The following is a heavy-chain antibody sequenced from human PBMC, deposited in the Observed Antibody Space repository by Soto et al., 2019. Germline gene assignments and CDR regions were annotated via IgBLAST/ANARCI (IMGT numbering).Heavy chain of an antibody. CDR3: ARYRSLDP. CDR2: IKEDGSEK. J-gene: IGHJ5*02. D-gene: IGHD3-16*02. CDR1: GFILRNYW. V-gene: IGHV3-7*03. Sequence: HPVGSLRLSCADSGFILRNYWMSWVRQAPGMGLQWVASIKEDGSEKYYVDPVKGRFTISRENAKNSLYPQMNSLRAEDTAVYYCARYRSLDPWGQGILVTVSS.